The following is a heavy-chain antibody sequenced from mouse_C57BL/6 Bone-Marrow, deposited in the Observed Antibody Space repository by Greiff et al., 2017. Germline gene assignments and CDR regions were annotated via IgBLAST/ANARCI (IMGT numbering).Heavy chain of an antibody. CDR1: GYTFTSYW. CDR3: AILDSSGYYAMDY. Sequence: QVQLQQPGAELVRPGSSVKLSCKASGYTFTSYWMDWVKQRPGQGLEWIGNIYPSDSETHYNQKFKDKATLTVDKSSSTAYMQLSSLTSEDSAVYYCAILDSSGYYAMDYWGQGTSVTVSS. V-gene: IGHV1-61*01. D-gene: IGHD3-2*02. CDR2: IYPSDSET. J-gene: IGHJ4*01.